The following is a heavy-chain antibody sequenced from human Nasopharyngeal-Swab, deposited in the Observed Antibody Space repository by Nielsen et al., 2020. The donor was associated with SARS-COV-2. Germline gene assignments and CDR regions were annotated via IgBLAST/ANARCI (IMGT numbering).Heavy chain of an antibody. CDR1: GFTFSSYS. Sequence: GESLKISCAASGFTFSSYSMNWVRQAQGKGLEWVSSISSSSSYIYYADSVKGRFTISRDNAKNSLYLQMNSLRAEDTAVYYCARGQAGYCSSTSCYPYYYYYYMDVWGKGTTVTVSS. CDR3: ARGQAGYCSSTSCYPYYYYYYMDV. D-gene: IGHD2-2*01. J-gene: IGHJ6*03. V-gene: IGHV3-21*01. CDR2: ISSSSSYI.